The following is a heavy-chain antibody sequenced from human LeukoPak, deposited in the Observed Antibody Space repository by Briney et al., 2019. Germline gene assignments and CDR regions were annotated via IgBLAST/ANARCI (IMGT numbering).Heavy chain of an antibody. CDR2: INPNSGGT. J-gene: IGHJ5*02. CDR3: ARDRVTMVRGPKGWFDP. V-gene: IGHV1-2*02. D-gene: IGHD3-10*01. CDR1: GYTFTSYY. Sequence: ASVKVSCKASGYTFTSYYMHWVRQAPGQGLEWMGWINPNSGGTNYAQKFQGRVTMTRDTSISTAYMELSRLRSDDTAVYYCARDRVTMVRGPKGWFDPWGQGTLVTVSS.